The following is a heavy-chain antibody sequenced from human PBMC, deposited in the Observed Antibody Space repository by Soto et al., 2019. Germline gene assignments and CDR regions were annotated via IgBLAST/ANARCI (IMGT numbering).Heavy chain of an antibody. Sequence: GSLRLSCAASGFSVSSNYMTWVRQAPGQGLDWISVIYTDDTTYYTDSVKGRFTVSRDDSKNTLYLQMNSLRAEDTAVYYCARWAAAGTILDYYYGMDVWGQGTTVTVSS. J-gene: IGHJ6*02. CDR3: ARWAAAGTILDYYYGMDV. V-gene: IGHV3-53*01. CDR1: GFSVSSNY. D-gene: IGHD6-13*01. CDR2: IYTDDTT.